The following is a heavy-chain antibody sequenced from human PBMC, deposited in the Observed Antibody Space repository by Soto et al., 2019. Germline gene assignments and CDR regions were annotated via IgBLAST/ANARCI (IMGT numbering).Heavy chain of an antibody. CDR3: AASHGGYWFDP. J-gene: IGHJ5*02. Sequence: QVQLVESGGGLVKPGGSLRLSCAASGFTFSDYYMTWIRQAPGKGLEWVSYITSSSSYTNYADSVKGRFTISRDNAKNSLYLQMISLTAEDTAVYYCAASHGGYWFDPWGQGTLVTVSS. V-gene: IGHV3-11*05. CDR1: GFTFSDYY. D-gene: IGHD3-10*01. CDR2: ITSSSSYT.